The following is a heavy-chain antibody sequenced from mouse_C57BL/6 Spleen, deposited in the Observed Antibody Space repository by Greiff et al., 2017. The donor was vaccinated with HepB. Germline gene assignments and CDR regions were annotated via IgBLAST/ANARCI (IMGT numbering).Heavy chain of an antibody. D-gene: IGHD2-4*01. CDR3: AKGGYDSAFDY. CDR2: INPNNGGT. Sequence: VQLQQSGPELVKPGASVKMSCKASGYTFTDYNMHWVKQSHGKSLEWIGYINPNNGGTSYNQKFKGQATLTVNKSSSTAYMELRSLTSEDSAVYYCAKGGYDSAFDYWGQGTTLTVSS. V-gene: IGHV1-22*01. J-gene: IGHJ2*01. CDR1: GYTFTDYN.